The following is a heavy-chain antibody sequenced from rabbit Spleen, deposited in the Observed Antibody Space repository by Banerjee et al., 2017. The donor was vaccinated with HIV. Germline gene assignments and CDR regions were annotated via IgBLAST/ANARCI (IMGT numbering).Heavy chain of an antibody. V-gene: IGHV1S40*01. D-gene: IGHD8-1*01. CDR2: IDSGSSGFT. CDR1: GVSCSSSSY. J-gene: IGHJ3*01. CDR3: ARDASSSFSSYGMDL. Sequence: SLEEDGVDLANPGASLKFIRKASGVSCSSSSYMWWVRQAPGKGLEWLGCIDSGSSGFTYSATWAKGRFFCYKTSSSTVTLQMTRLTAADTAAYFCARDASSSFSSYGMDLWGQGTLVTVS.